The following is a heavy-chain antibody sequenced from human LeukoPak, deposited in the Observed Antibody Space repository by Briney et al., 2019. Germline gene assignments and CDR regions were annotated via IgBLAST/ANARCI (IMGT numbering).Heavy chain of an antibody. CDR3: AGARGGSGSYLRFDY. J-gene: IGHJ4*02. CDR2: INAGNGNT. Sequence: ASVKVSCKASGYTFTSYAMHWVRQAPGQRLEWMGWINAGNGNTKYSQKFQGRVTITRDTSASTAYMELSSLRSEDTAVYYCAGARGGSGSYLRFDYWGQGTLVTVSS. V-gene: IGHV1-3*01. CDR1: GYTFTSYA. D-gene: IGHD3-10*01.